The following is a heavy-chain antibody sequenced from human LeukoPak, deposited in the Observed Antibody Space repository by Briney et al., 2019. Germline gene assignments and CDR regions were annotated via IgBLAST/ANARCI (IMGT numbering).Heavy chain of an antibody. CDR2: IYYSGST. CDR3: ASSSKHYVHTGLPQFAFDI. Sequence: SETLSLTCTVSGGSISSYYWSWIRQPPGKGLEWIGYIYYSGSTNYNPSLKSRVTISVDTSKNQFSLKLSSVTAADTAVYYCASSSKHYVHTGLPQFAFDIWGQGTMVTVSS. J-gene: IGHJ3*02. V-gene: IGHV4-59*01. D-gene: IGHD3-16*01. CDR1: GGSISSYY.